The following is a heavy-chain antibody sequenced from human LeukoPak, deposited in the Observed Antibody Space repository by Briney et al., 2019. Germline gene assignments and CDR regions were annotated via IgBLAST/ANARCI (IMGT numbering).Heavy chain of an antibody. CDR1: GGSFSGYY. Sequence: SETLSLTCAVYGGSFSGYYWSWIRQPPGKGLEWIGEINHSGSTNYNPSLKSRVTISVDTSKNQFSLKLSSVTAADTAVYYCARGSDTAMDLDYWGQGTLVTVSS. D-gene: IGHD5-18*01. J-gene: IGHJ4*02. CDR2: INHSGST. CDR3: ARGSDTAMDLDY. V-gene: IGHV4-34*01.